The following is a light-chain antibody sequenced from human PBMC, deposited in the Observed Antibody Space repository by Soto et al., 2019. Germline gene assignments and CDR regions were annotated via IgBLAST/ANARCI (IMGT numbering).Light chain of an antibody. V-gene: IGKV3-15*01. CDR2: GAS. J-gene: IGKJ1*01. CDR1: QSVSSN. Sequence: IGLTQSTATVYVSPGERATLSCRASQSVSSNLAWYQQKPGQAPRLLIYGASTRATGIPARFSGSGSGTEFTLTISSLQSEDVAVYYSQESGTLPQTFGEGTKVDIK. CDR3: QESGTLPQT.